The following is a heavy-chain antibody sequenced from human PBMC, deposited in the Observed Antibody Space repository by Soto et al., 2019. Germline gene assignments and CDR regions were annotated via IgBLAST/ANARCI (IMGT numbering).Heavy chain of an antibody. V-gene: IGHV3-74*01. Sequence: GGSLRLSCAASGFTFSSYWMHWVRQAPGKGLVWVSRINSDGSSTNYADSVKGRFTISRDNAKNTLYLQMNSLRAEDTAMYYCASGWYSNTWPHGYWGQGILVTVSS. CDR3: ASGWYSNTWPHGY. J-gene: IGHJ4*02. CDR1: GFTFSSYW. D-gene: IGHD6-13*01. CDR2: INSDGSST.